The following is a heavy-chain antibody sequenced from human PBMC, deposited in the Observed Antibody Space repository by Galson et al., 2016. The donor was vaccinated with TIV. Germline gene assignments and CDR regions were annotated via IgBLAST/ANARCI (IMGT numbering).Heavy chain of an antibody. CDR1: GVTFSSYA. CDR2: LIPMFGIT. J-gene: IGHJ6*03. V-gene: IGHV1-69*13. CDR3: ARSNSYNFYYMAV. D-gene: IGHD2/OR15-2a*01. Sequence: SVKVSCKASGVTFSSYAISWVRQAPGQGLEWMGGLIPMFGITNYAQRFQGRVTITADGSTSTAYMELSSLRSEDTAVYYCARSNSYNFYYMAVWGQGTTVTV.